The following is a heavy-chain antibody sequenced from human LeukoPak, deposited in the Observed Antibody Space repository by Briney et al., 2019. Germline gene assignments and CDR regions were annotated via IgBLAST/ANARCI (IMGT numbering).Heavy chain of an antibody. J-gene: IGHJ4*02. Sequence: GGSLRLSCAASGFTFSSYAMSWVRQAPGKGLEWASAISGSGGSTYYADSVKGRFTISRDNSKNTLYLQMNSLRAEDTAVYYCAKDPSMIVVVIEYFDYWGQGTLVTVSS. CDR1: GFTFSSYA. CDR2: ISGSGGST. D-gene: IGHD3-22*01. CDR3: AKDPSMIVVVIEYFDY. V-gene: IGHV3-23*01.